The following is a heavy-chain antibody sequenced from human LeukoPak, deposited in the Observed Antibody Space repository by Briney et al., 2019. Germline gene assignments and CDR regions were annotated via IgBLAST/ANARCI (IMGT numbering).Heavy chain of an antibody. CDR2: ISGSGGST. D-gene: IGHD3-22*01. J-gene: IGHJ4*02. Sequence: GGSLRLSCAASGLTFSSYAMSWLRQAPGQGLEWASAISGSGGSTYYADSVKGRFTISRDNSKNTLYLQMNSLRAEDTAVYYCAKVLEPHYYDSSGYYYFDYWGQGTLVTVSS. CDR3: AKVLEPHYYDSSGYYYFDY. CDR1: GLTFSSYA. V-gene: IGHV3-23*01.